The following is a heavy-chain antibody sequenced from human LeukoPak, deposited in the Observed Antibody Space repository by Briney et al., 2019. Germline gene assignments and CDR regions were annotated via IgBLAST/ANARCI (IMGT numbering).Heavy chain of an antibody. CDR2: IYYTGT. D-gene: IGHD3-22*01. CDR3: ARRISGYSGYYYYYMDV. Sequence: SETLSLTCAVSGGPVTDYYWSWIRQSPGKGLEWIGYIYYTGTSYNPSLKSRVTISADTSKNQFSLKLISVTAADTAVYYCARRISGYSGYYYYYMDVWGKGTTVTISS. CDR1: GGPVTDYY. V-gene: IGHV4-59*02. J-gene: IGHJ6*03.